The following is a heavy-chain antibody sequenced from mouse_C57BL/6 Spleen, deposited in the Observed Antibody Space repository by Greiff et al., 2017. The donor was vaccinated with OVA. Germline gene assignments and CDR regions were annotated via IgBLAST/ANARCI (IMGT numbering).Heavy chain of an antibody. CDR1: GYAFTNYL. J-gene: IGHJ3*01. CDR3: ARSDSSAWFAY. D-gene: IGHD3-2*01. Sequence: VQLQESGAELVRPGTSVKVSCKASGYAFTNYLIEWVKQRPGQGLEWIGVINPGSGGTNYNEKFKGKATLTADKSSSTAYMQLSSLTSEDAAVYFCARSDSSAWFAYWGQGTLVTVSA. CDR2: INPGSGGT. V-gene: IGHV1-54*01.